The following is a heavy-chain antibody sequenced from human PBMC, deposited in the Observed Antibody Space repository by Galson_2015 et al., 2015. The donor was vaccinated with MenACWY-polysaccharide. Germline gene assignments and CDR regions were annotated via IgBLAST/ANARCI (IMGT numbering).Heavy chain of an antibody. CDR2: ISAYNGNK. J-gene: IGHJ4*02. Sequence: SVKVSCKASGYTFTDFGISWVRQAPGQGLEWLGWISAYNGNKNYAQKLQGRVTMTTDTSTSTAYMELRSLRSDDTAVYYCTRDLGHTTVAGIFFDYWGQGILVTVSS. D-gene: IGHD6-19*01. CDR3: TRDLGHTTVAGIFFDY. CDR1: GYTFTDFG. V-gene: IGHV1-18*01.